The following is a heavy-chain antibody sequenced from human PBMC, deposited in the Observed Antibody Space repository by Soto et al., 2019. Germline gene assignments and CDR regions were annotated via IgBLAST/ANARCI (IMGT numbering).Heavy chain of an antibody. Sequence: QDQLVQSGVEVKKPGASVKVSCKASGYSFTNYGITWVRQAPGQGFEWMGWISAYNGNTNYAQKFQGRVTMTTDASTSTDYLELRRLRSDDTAVYYCARDRGVAPPVAGNTHYYYYMDVWGKGTTVTVSS. CDR3: ARDRGVAPPVAGNTHYYYYMDV. V-gene: IGHV1-18*01. J-gene: IGHJ6*03. CDR2: ISAYNGNT. D-gene: IGHD6-19*01. CDR1: GYSFTNYG.